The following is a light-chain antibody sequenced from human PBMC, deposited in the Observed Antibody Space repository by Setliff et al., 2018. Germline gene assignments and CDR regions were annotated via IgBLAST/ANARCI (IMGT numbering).Light chain of an antibody. CDR1: SSDVGGYNY. J-gene: IGLJ1*01. CDR2: EVS. V-gene: IGLV2-8*01. Sequence: QSVLTQPPSASGSPGQSVTISRTGTSSDVGGYNYVSWYQQHPGKAPKLMIYEVSKRPSGVPDRFSGSKSGNTASLTVSGLQAEDEADYYCSSYAGSNNPYVFGTGTKGTVL. CDR3: SSYAGSNNPYV.